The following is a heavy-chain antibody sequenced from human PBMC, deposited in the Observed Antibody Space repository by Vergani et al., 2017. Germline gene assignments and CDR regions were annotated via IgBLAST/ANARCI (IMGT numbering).Heavy chain of an antibody. Sequence: QVQLQESGPGLVKPSETLSLTCTVSGGSISSYYWSWIRQPPGKGLEWIGYIYYSGSTYYNPSLKSRVTISVDTSKNQFSLKLSSVTAADTAVYYCARAGSSYYDFWSGYFFDPWGQGTLVTVSS. V-gene: IGHV4-30-4*08. D-gene: IGHD3-3*01. CDR3: ARAGSSYYDFWSGYFFDP. CDR1: GGSISSYY. CDR2: IYYSGST. J-gene: IGHJ5*02.